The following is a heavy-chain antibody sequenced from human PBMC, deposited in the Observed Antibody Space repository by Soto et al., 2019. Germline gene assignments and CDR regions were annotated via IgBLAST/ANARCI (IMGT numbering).Heavy chain of an antibody. CDR3: ARAIFGGYCSGGSCYFDYYYGMDV. D-gene: IGHD2-15*01. Sequence: ASVKVSCKASGGTFSSYAISWVRQAPGQGLEWMGGIIPIFGTANYAQKFQGRVTITADESTSTAYMELSSLRSEDTAVYYCARAIFGGYCSGGSCYFDYYYGMDVWGQGTTVTVSS. CDR1: GGTFSSYA. CDR2: IIPIFGTA. J-gene: IGHJ6*02. V-gene: IGHV1-69*13.